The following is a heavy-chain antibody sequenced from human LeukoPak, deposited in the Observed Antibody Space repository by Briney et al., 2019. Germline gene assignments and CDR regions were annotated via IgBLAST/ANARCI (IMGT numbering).Heavy chain of an antibody. CDR3: AKDPPSGYSYGYVD. V-gene: IGHV3-74*01. D-gene: IGHD5-18*01. Sequence: GGSLRLSCAASGFTFSSYWMHWVRQAPGKGLVWVSRINSDGSSISYADSVKGRFTISRDNAKNTLYLQMNSLRAEDTAVYYCAKDPPSGYSYGYVDWGQGTLVTVSP. CDR1: GFTFSSYW. J-gene: IGHJ4*02. CDR2: INSDGSSI.